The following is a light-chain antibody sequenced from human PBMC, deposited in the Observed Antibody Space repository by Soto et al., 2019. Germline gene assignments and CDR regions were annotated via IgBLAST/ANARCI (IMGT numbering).Light chain of an antibody. Sequence: EIVLTQSPGTLSFSPGERATLSCRASQSVSSNYLAWYQQKRGQAPRLLIYGASSRATGIPTRFSGSGSGTDFTLTISRLEPEDFAVYYCQQYDTSRRTFGQGTKVEI. CDR3: QQYDTSRRT. CDR1: QSVSSNY. CDR2: GAS. V-gene: IGKV3-20*01. J-gene: IGKJ1*01.